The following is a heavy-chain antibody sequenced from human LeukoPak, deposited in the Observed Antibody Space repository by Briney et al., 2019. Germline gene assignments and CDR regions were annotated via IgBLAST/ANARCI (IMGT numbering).Heavy chain of an antibody. CDR1: GYSLSSNG. Sequence: ASVKVSCKASGYSLSSNGISWARQAPGQGLEWMGWISDYSGKTKYAQNFQGRVTMTTDTSTNTAYMELRSLRSDDTAVYYCAREGATDYYFAYWGQGTLVTVSS. J-gene: IGHJ4*02. D-gene: IGHD4-11*01. CDR2: ISDYSGKT. CDR3: AREGATDYYFAY. V-gene: IGHV1-18*01.